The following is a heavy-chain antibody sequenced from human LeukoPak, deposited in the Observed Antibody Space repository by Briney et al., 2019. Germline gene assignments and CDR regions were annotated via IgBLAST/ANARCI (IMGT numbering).Heavy chain of an antibody. J-gene: IGHJ4*02. CDR3: ARARSGYYPYFDY. V-gene: IGHV4-31*02. Sequence: PSQTLSLTWTVSGGSISSGGYYWSWIRQHPGTGLEWIGYIYYSGSTYYNPSLKSRVTISVDTSKNQFSLKLSSVTAADTAVYYCARARSGYYPYFDYWGQGTLVTVSS. D-gene: IGHD3-22*01. CDR2: IYYSGST. CDR1: GGSISSGGYY.